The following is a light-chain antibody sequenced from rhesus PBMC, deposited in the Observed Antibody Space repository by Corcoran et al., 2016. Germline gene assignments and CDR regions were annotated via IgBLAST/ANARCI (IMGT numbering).Light chain of an antibody. CDR2: WAS. V-gene: IGKV4-1*01. CDR1: QSLLYNSNNKNY. J-gene: IGKJ4*01. Sequence: DIVMTQSPDSLAVSLGERVTINCKSSQSLLYNSNNKNYLAWYQQKPVQAPKLLIYWASTREPGVPNRFSGSGSGTDFPLTISGLQAEDVAVYYCQQYYTSPLTFGGGTKVEIK. CDR3: QQYYTSPLT.